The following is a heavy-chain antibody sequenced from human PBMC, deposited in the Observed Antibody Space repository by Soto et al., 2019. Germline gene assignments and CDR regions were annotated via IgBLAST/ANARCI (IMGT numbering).Heavy chain of an antibody. CDR3: ARDVGVGAYGLGIQNMDV. D-gene: IGHD5-18*01. J-gene: IGHJ6*02. CDR2: ISTHTGNT. V-gene: IGHV1-18*01. Sequence: QAQVVQSGAEVKEPGASVKVSCKASGYTFTTYGVSWVRQAPGQGLEWVGWISTHTGNTLYAQKCQCRVTVTTDTSSSTAYTEVRRLRSDDTAVYYCARDVGVGAYGLGIQNMDVWGQGTTVIVSS. CDR1: GYTFTTYG.